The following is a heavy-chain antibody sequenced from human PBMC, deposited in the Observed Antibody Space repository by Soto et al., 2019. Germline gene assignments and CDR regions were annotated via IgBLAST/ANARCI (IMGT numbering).Heavy chain of an antibody. CDR1: GYSFTSYW. D-gene: IGHD6-13*01. CDR3: ASPLYSSSWYV. J-gene: IGHJ4*02. Sequence: GESLKISCKGSGYSFTSYWIGWVRQMPGKGLEWMGRIDPSDSYTNYSPSFQGHVTISADKSISTAYLQWSSLKASDTAMYYCASPLYSSSWYVWGQGTLVTVSS. V-gene: IGHV5-10-1*01. CDR2: IDPSDSYT.